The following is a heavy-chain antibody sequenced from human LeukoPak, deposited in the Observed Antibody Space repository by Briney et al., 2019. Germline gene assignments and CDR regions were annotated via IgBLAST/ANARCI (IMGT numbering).Heavy chain of an antibody. CDR2: IYYSGST. V-gene: IGHV4-59*08. Sequence: SETLSLTCTVSGGSISSYYWSWIRQPPGKGLEWIGYIYYSGSTNYNPSLKSRVTISVDTSKNQFSLKLSSVTAADTAVYYFARGGGGIVVVPAAIPYYYYYGMDVWGQGTTVTVSS. CDR3: ARGGGGIVVVPAAIPYYYYYGMDV. D-gene: IGHD2-2*01. CDR1: GGSISSYY. J-gene: IGHJ6*02.